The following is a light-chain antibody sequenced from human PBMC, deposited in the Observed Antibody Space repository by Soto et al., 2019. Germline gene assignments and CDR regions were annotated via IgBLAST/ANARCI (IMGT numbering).Light chain of an antibody. CDR3: RQGSHWPRT. CDR2: NVS. J-gene: IGKJ2*01. V-gene: IGKV2-30*01. Sequence: DVVMTQSPLSLPVTLGQPASISCKSSQSLVYRDGNTYLNWFQQRPGQSPRRLIYNVSKRDSGVPDRFSGSGSGTEFTLKISRVEAEDVGVYYFRQGSHWPRTFGQGTKLEIK. CDR1: QSLVYRDGNTY.